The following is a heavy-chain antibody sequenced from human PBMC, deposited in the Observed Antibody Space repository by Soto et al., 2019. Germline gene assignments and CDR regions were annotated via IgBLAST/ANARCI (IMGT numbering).Heavy chain of an antibody. V-gene: IGHV5-10-1*01. Sequence: PGESLKISCKGSGYSFTSYWISWVRQMPGKGLEWMGRIDPSDSYTNYSPSFQGHVTISADKSISTAYLQWSSLKASDTAMYYCAISYSSSPPLVGSLSSYYGMDVWGQGTTVTVSS. CDR3: AISYSSSPPLVGSLSSYYGMDV. CDR2: IDPSDSYT. D-gene: IGHD6-13*01. J-gene: IGHJ6*02. CDR1: GYSFTSYW.